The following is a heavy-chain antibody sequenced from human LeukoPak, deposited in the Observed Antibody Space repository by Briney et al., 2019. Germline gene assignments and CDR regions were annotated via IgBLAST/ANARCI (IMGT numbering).Heavy chain of an antibody. CDR2: IRAGGDTT. J-gene: IGHJ3*01. D-gene: IGHD4-17*01. V-gene: IGHV3-23*01. Sequence: GGSLRLSCTASGFTFRTYAMIWVRQAPGKGLEWVLAIRAGGDTTVYADAVRGRFTISRDNSNNALYLQMNELRADDTAVYYCARDPNGDYIGAFDFWGQGTMVTVSS. CDR1: GFTFRTYA. CDR3: ARDPNGDYIGAFDF.